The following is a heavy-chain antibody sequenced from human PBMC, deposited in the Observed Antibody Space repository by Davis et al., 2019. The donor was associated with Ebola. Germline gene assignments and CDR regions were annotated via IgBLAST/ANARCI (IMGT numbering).Heavy chain of an antibody. CDR1: GHTFTSYG. CDR2: INPSGGST. V-gene: IGHV1-46*01. CDR3: ARAMARAVATYYFDY. J-gene: IGHJ4*02. Sequence: ASVKVSCKASGHTFTSYGISWVRQAPGQGLEWMGIINPSGGSTSYAQKFQGRVTMTRDTSTSTVYMELSSLRSEDTAVYYCARAMARAVATYYFDYWGQGTLVTVSS. D-gene: IGHD5-12*01.